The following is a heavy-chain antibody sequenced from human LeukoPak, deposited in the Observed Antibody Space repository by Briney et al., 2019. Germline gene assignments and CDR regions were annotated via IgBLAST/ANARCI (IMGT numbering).Heavy chain of an antibody. Sequence: GGSLRLSCAASGFTFSSYWMSWVRQAPGKGLEWVANIKQDGSEKYYVDSVKGRFTISRDNAKNSLYLQMNSLRAEDTAVYYCARDAWIQLWLASKAFDIWGQGTMVTVSS. V-gene: IGHV3-7*01. CDR3: ARDAWIQLWLASKAFDI. CDR2: IKQDGSEK. J-gene: IGHJ3*02. CDR1: GFTFSSYW. D-gene: IGHD5-18*01.